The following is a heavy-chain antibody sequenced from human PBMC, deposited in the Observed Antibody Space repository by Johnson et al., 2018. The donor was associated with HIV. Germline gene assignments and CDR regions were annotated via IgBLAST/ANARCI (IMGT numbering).Heavy chain of an antibody. CDR2: MNSDGSST. V-gene: IGHV3-74*02. CDR1: GFTFSHYW. D-gene: IGHD3-10*01. Sequence: EVQLVESGGGVVRPGGSLRLSCAASGFTFSHYWMHWVRQAPGKGLVWVSRMNSDGSSTTYADSVKGRFTISRDNSKNTLYLQMNSLRAEDTALYYCARAGGPYGSGSYWGSGLDAFDIWGQGTMVTVSS. CDR3: ARAGGPYGSGSYWGSGLDAFDI. J-gene: IGHJ3*02.